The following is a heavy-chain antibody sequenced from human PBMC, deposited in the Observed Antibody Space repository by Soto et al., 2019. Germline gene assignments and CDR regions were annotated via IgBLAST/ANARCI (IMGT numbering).Heavy chain of an antibody. CDR1: GLTFSSYS. J-gene: IGHJ6*02. CDR3: AFGGESRYYYYGMDV. CDR2: ISSSSSTI. D-gene: IGHD3-10*01. Sequence: GGSLRLSCAASGLTFSSYSMNWVRQAPGKGLEWVSYISSSSSTIYYADSVKGRFTISRDNAKNSLYQQMNSLRAEDTAVYYWAFGGESRYYYYGMDVWGQGTTVTVSS. V-gene: IGHV3-48*01.